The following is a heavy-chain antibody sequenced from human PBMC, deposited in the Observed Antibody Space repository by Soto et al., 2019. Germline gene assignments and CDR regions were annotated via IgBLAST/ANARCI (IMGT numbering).Heavy chain of an antibody. J-gene: IGHJ4*02. D-gene: IGHD3-16*01. CDR2: ISYDGSNK. Sequence: QVQLVESGGGVVQPGRSLRLSCAASGFTFSSYAMHWVRQAPGKGLEWVAVISYDGSNKYYADSVKGRFTISRDNSKNTLYLQMNSLRAEDTAVFYCARAGRAMSYGLGDFDYWGQGTLVTVSS. V-gene: IGHV3-30-3*01. CDR3: ARAGRAMSYGLGDFDY. CDR1: GFTFSSYA.